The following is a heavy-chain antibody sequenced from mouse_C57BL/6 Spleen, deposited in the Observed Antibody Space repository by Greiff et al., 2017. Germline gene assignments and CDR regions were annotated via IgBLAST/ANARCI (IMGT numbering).Heavy chain of an antibody. Sequence: EVQLVESGGGLVQPGGSLSLSCAASGFTFTDYYMSWVRQPPGKALEWLGFIRNKANGYTTEYSASVKGRFTISRDNSQSILYLQMNALRAEDSATYYCARRGLRSPFAYWGQGTLVTVSA. CDR2: IRNKANGYTT. J-gene: IGHJ3*01. CDR3: ARRGLRSPFAY. V-gene: IGHV7-3*01. D-gene: IGHD1-1*01. CDR1: GFTFTDYY.